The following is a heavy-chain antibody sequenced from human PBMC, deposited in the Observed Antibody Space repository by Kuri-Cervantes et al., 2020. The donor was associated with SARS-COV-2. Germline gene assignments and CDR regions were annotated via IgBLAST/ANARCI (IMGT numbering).Heavy chain of an antibody. Sequence: LSLTCVASGFTFSSYWMHWVRQAPGKGLVCVSRLTNDGSDAIFADSVKGRFTISRDNAKNMLYLYMNSLRADDTAVYYRARDPMTTRDFDYWGQGTLVTAPQ. D-gene: IGHD4-11*01. J-gene: IGHJ4*02. CDR3: ARDPMTTRDFDY. CDR2: LTNDGSDA. CDR1: GFTFSSYW. V-gene: IGHV3-74*01.